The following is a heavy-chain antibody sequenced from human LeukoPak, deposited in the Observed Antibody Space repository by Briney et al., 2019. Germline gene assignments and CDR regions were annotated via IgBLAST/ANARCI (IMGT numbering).Heavy chain of an antibody. CDR1: GFTFSSRDW. Sequence: QPGGSLRLSCVASGFTFSSRDWMTWVRQAPGKGLEWVANIKQDGSEKNYVDSVKGRFTISRDNAKNSLYLQMNSLRAEDTAVYFCAREDLYTGYQVIDYWGQGTLVTVSS. D-gene: IGHD5-12*01. J-gene: IGHJ4*02. CDR2: IKQDGSEK. V-gene: IGHV3-7*01. CDR3: AREDLYTGYQVIDY.